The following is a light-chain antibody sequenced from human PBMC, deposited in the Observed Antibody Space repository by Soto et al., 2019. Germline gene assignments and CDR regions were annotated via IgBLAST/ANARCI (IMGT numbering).Light chain of an antibody. CDR3: QQFGVSPT. Sequence: IVLTQSPGTLSLSPGERATLSCRASQTITPTFLAWYQQKPGQAPRLLIYGASSRATDIPDRFSGSGSGTDFTLTISKLEPEDFAVYYCQQFGVSPTFGGGTKVDI. CDR2: GAS. J-gene: IGKJ4*01. V-gene: IGKV3-20*01. CDR1: QTITPTF.